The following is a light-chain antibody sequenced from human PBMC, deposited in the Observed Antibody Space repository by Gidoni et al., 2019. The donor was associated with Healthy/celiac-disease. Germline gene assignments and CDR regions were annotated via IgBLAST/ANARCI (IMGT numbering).Light chain of an antibody. J-gene: IGKJ2*01. CDR2: EVS. CDR3: MQGIQLSYT. V-gene: IGKV2-29*02. CDR1: QSLLHSHGKTY. Sequence: DIVMTHTPLSLSVTPGQPASISCKSSQSLLHSHGKTYLYWYLQKPGQSPQLLIYEVSSRFSGAQSRFSGGGAGTDFTLKISRVEAEYVGVYYRMQGIQLSYTFGEGTKLEIK.